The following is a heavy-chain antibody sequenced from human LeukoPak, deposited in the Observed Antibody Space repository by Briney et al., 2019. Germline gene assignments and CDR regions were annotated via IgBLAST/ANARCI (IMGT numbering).Heavy chain of an antibody. CDR1: GDSISSDY. Sequence: PSETLSLTCTVSGDSISSDYWSWIRQPPGKGLECIGYIYYSGNTDYNPSLKSRVTISLDMSKNQFSLKLSSVTAADTAVYYCARIYCSSTSCQPFDYWGQGTLVTVSS. V-gene: IGHV4-59*01. CDR2: IYYSGNT. D-gene: IGHD2-2*01. CDR3: ARIYCSSTSCQPFDY. J-gene: IGHJ4*02.